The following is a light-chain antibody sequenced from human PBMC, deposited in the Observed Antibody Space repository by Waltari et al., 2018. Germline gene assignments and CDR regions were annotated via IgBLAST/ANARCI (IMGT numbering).Light chain of an antibody. CDR1: QDISNY. Sequence: DLQMTQSPSSLSASVGDRVTITCQASQDISNYLNWYQQKPGKAPKLLIYDASNLETGVPSRFSGSGSGTDFTLTISSLQPEDIATYYCQQYDNLPRITFGQGTRLEIK. CDR3: QQYDNLPRIT. CDR2: DAS. V-gene: IGKV1-33*01. J-gene: IGKJ5*01.